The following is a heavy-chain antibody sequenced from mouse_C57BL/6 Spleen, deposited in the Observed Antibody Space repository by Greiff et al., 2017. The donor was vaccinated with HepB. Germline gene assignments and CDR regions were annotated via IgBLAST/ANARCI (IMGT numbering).Heavy chain of an antibody. CDR2: ISSGSSTI. CDR3: AREGNYHYAMDY. D-gene: IGHD2-1*01. CDR1: GFTFSDYG. J-gene: IGHJ4*01. V-gene: IGHV5-17*01. Sequence: DVKLVESGGGLVKPGGSLKLSCAASGFTFSDYGMHWVRQAPEKGLEWVAYISSGSSTIYYADTVKGRFTISRDNAKNTLFLQRTSLKSEDTAMYYCAREGNYHYAMDYWGQGTSVTVSS.